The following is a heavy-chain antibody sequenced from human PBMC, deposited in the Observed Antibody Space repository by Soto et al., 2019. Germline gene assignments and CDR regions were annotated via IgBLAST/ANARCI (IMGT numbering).Heavy chain of an antibody. Sequence: ASVKVSCKASGGTFSSYAISWVRQAPGQGLEWMGGIIPIFGTANYAQKFQGRVTITADESTSTAYMELSSPRSEDTAVYYCARDLKSARYGGWYLPCFDYWGQGTLVTVSS. D-gene: IGHD6-19*01. CDR3: ARDLKSARYGGWYLPCFDY. V-gene: IGHV1-69*13. J-gene: IGHJ4*02. CDR2: IIPIFGTA. CDR1: GGTFSSYA.